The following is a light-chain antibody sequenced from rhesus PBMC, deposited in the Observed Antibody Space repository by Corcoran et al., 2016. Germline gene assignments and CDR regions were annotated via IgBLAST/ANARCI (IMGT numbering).Light chain of an antibody. CDR1: QRLVHVNGHTY. CDR2: KVC. J-gene: IGKJ2*01. CDR3: GQGTHWPHT. Sequence: DVVMTQSPLSLPITPGQPASISCRSSQRLVHVNGHTYLTWYQQKPGQPPRRRIYKVCDRDSGVPDRFSGSGAGTDFTLKISRVEAEDVGLYYGGQGTHWPHTFGQGTKGEIK. V-gene: IGKV2-64*01.